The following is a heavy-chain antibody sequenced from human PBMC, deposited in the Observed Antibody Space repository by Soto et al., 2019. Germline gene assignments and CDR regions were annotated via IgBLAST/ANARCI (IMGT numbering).Heavy chain of an antibody. CDR1: GGSFSGYY. V-gene: IGHV4-34*01. CDR2: INHSGST. CDR3: ARTTLSDGYNFDY. J-gene: IGHJ4*02. Sequence: SETLSLTCAVYGGSFSGYYWSWIRQPPGKGLEWIGEINHSGSTNYNPSLKSRVTISVDTSKNQFSLKLSSVTAADTAVYYCARTTLSDGYNFDYWGQGTLVTVSS. D-gene: IGHD5-12*01.